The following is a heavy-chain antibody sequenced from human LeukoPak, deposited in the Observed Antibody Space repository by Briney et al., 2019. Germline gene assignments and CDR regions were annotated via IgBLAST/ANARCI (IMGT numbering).Heavy chain of an antibody. CDR3: ASQGYSYGYAWLDP. Sequence: PSETLSLTCTVSGGSISSHYWSWIRQPPGKGLEWIGYIYYSGSTNYNPSLKSRVTISVDTSKNQFSLKLSSVTAADTAVYYCASQGYSYGYAWLDPWGQGTLVTVSS. D-gene: IGHD5-18*01. CDR1: GGSISSHY. V-gene: IGHV4-59*11. CDR2: IYYSGST. J-gene: IGHJ5*02.